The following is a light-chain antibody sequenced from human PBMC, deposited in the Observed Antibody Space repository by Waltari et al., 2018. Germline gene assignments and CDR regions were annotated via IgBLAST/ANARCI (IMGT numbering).Light chain of an antibody. Sequence: EIVMTQSPATLSVSPGDRATLSCRASQSVSSNLAWYPQKPGQAPRLLISGASTRATGIPARCSGSGSGTEFTLTISSMQSEDFAVYYCQQYNNWPPGLTFGGGTKVEIK. J-gene: IGKJ4*01. V-gene: IGKV3-15*01. CDR1: QSVSSN. CDR3: QQYNNWPPGLT. CDR2: GAS.